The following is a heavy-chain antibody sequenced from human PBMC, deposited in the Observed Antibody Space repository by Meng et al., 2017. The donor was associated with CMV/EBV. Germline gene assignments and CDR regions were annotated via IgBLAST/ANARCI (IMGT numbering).Heavy chain of an antibody. CDR3: ARARCSSTSCYLPKWFDP. J-gene: IGHJ5*02. D-gene: IGHD2-2*01. Sequence: WSFSGYYWSWIRQPPGKGLEWIGEINHSGSTNYNPSLKSRVTISVDTSKNQFSLKLSSVTAADTAVYYCARARCSSTSCYLPKWFDPWGQGTLVTVSS. CDR2: INHSGST. CDR1: WSFSGYY. V-gene: IGHV4-34*01.